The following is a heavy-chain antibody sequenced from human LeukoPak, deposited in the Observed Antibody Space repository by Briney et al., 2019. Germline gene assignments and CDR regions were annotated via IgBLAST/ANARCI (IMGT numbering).Heavy chain of an antibody. J-gene: IGHJ4*02. D-gene: IGHD6-13*01. V-gene: IGHV3-21*01. CDR3: ARYGIAASKSWVDY. Sequence: GGSLRLSCAASGLTFSSYAMSWVRQAPGKGLEWVSSISPTSYIYYADSLRGRFTISRDNAKNSLYLQMNSLRAEDTAVYYCARYGIAASKSWVDYWGQGTLVTVSS. CDR2: ISPTSYI. CDR1: GLTFSSYA.